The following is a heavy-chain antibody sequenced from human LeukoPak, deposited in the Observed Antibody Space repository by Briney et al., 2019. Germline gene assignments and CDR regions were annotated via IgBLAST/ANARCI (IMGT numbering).Heavy chain of an antibody. J-gene: IGHJ4*02. Sequence: QPGGSLRLSCVYSGLTETGLTLSSDWMSWVRQPPGKALEWVANIKQDTLKKYYLDSVKGRFTISRDHARNSLYLQMNNLRTEDTAVYFCAGSPNWSEAEYYFEHWGPGTLVLVSS. D-gene: IGHD1-1*01. CDR3: AGSPNWSEAEYYFEH. V-gene: IGHV3-7*01. CDR2: IKQDTLKK. CDR1: GLTLSSDW.